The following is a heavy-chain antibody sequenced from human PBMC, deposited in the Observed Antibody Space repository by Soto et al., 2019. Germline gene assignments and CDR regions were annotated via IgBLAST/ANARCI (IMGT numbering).Heavy chain of an antibody. CDR1: GGSMRGQH. V-gene: IGHV4-4*09. CDR3: ATYTVGEGGRGY. CDR2: HSDST. Sequence: SETLSLTCTVSGGSMRGQHWSWIRQPPGKGLEWIGHHSDSTNYNPSLKSRITISTDTSKNQFSLKLSSVTAADTAVYYCATYTVGEGGRGYWGQGTLVTVS. J-gene: IGHJ4*02. D-gene: IGHD3-16*01.